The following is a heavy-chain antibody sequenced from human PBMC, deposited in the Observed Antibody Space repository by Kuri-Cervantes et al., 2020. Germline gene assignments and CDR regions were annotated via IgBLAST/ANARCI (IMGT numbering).Heavy chain of an antibody. CDR1: GFTFSSYG. Sequence: GESLKISCAASGFTFSSYGMHWVRQAPGKGLEWVSGISGSGGSTYYADSVKGRFTISRDNSKNTLYLQMNSLRAEDTAIYYCAKVGPTLPPFFDYWGQGTLVTVSS. V-gene: IGHV3-23*01. J-gene: IGHJ4*02. CDR3: AKVGPTLPPFFDY. D-gene: IGHD3-16*01. CDR2: ISGSGGST.